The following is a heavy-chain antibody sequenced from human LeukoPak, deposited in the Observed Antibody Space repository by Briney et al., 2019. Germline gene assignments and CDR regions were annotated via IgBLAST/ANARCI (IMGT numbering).Heavy chain of an antibody. CDR3: ARGEYSSPSGGDY. Sequence: GGSLRLSCAASGFTFSSYSMNWVRQAPGKGLEWVSSISSSSSYIYYADSVKGRFTISRDNAKNSLYLQMNSLRAEDTAVYYCARGEYSSPSGGDYWGQGTLVTVSS. D-gene: IGHD6-6*01. J-gene: IGHJ4*02. CDR1: GFTFSSYS. CDR2: ISSSSSYI. V-gene: IGHV3-21*01.